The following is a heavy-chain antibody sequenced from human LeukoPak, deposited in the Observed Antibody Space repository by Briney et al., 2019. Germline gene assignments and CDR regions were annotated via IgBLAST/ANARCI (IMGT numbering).Heavy chain of an antibody. CDR2: INSDGSST. CDR3: ARAPKGALDAFDI. J-gene: IGHJ3*02. CDR1: GFTFSSYW. V-gene: IGHV3-74*01. Sequence: GGSLRLSCAASGFTFSSYWMHWARQAPGKGLVWVSRINSDGSSTSYADSVKGRFTISRDNAKNSLYLQMTSLKAEDTAVYYCARAPKGALDAFDIWGRGTMVTVSS. D-gene: IGHD3-16*01.